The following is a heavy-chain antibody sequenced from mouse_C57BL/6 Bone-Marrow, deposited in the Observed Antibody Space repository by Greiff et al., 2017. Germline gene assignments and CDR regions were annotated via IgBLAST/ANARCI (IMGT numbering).Heavy chain of an antibody. CDR1: GFTFSSYA. CDR3: ARVGPY. Sequence: EVNVVESGGGLVKPGGSLKLSCAASGFTFSSYAMSWVRQTPEKRLEWVATISDGGSYTYYPDNVKGRFTISRDNAKNNLYLQMSHLKSEDTAMYYCARVGPYWGQGTLVTVSA. V-gene: IGHV5-4*03. CDR2: ISDGGSYT. J-gene: IGHJ3*01.